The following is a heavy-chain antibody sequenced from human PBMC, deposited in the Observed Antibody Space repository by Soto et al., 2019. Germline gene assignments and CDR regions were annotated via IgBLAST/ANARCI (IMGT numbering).Heavy chain of an antibody. CDR3: ASVKAGNFYYGVDV. CDR1: GNNFTRNW. J-gene: IGHJ6*04. CDR2: IYPGDSDT. Sequence: GESLKISCKGSGNNFTRNWIGWVRQMPGKGLEWMGIIYPGDSDTRYSPSFKGQVTISADKSISTAYLQWSSLKASDTAMYYCASVKAGNFYYGVDVWGKGTTVPVSS. D-gene: IGHD1-1*01. V-gene: IGHV5-51*01.